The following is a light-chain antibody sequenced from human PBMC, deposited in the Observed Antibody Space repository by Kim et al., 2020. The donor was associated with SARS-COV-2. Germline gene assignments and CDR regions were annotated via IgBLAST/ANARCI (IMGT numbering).Light chain of an antibody. CDR1: SGSIASNY. CDR3: QSYDSSNHVV. V-gene: IGLV6-57*02. J-gene: IGLJ2*01. Sequence: TVTISCTGSSGSIASNYVQWYQQRPGSAPTTVICEDNQRPSGVPDRFAGSIDSSSNSASLTISGLKTEDEADYYCQSYDSSNHVVFGGGTQLTVL. CDR2: EDN.